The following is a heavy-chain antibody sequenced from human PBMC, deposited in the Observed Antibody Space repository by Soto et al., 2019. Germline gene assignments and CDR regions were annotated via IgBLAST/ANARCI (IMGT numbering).Heavy chain of an antibody. D-gene: IGHD5-18*01. CDR2: IWYDGSNK. J-gene: IGHJ4*02. CDR1: GFTFSSYG. Sequence: QVQLVESGGGVVQPGRSLRLSCAASGFTFSSYGMHWVRQAPGKGLEWVAVIWYDGSNKYYADSVKGRFTISRDNSKNTLYLQMNSLRAEDTAVYYCARDSPDTAPEGVFDYWGQGTLVTVSS. V-gene: IGHV3-33*01. CDR3: ARDSPDTAPEGVFDY.